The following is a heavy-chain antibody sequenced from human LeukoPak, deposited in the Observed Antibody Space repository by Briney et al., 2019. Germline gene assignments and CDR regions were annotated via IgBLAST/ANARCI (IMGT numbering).Heavy chain of an antibody. D-gene: IGHD6-6*01. CDR2: ISYDGSNK. V-gene: IGHV3-30-3*01. J-gene: IGHJ4*02. Sequence: GGSLRLSCAASGFTFSSYAMHGVRQAPGKGLEWVAVISYDGSNKYYADSVKGRFTISRDNSKNTLYLQMNSLRAEDTAVYYCARQLVFGHFDYWGQGTLVTVSS. CDR1: GFTFSSYA. CDR3: ARQLVFGHFDY.